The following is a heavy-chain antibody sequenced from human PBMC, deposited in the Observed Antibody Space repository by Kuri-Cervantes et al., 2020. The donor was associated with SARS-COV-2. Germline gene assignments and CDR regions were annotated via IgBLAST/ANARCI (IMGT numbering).Heavy chain of an antibody. D-gene: IGHD7-27*01. CDR2: ISSSSTI. J-gene: IGHJ4*02. CDR3: AELGMGPVDY. Sequence: GGSLRLSCAAPGFTFSSYSMNWVRQAPGKGLEWVSYISSSSTIYYVDSVKGRFTISRDNAKNSLYLQMNSLRAEDTAVYYCAELGMGPVDYWGQGTLVTVSS. V-gene: IGHV3-48*01. CDR1: GFTFSSYS.